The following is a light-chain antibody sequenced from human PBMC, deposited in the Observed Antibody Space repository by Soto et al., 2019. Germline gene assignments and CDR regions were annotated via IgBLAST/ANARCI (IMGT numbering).Light chain of an antibody. CDR1: QSVTSN. CDR3: QQYNNWPRT. J-gene: IGKJ1*01. CDR2: GAS. Sequence: EIVMTQSPATLSVSPGERATLFCRASQSVTSNLAWYQQKPGQAPRLLIYGASSRATGIPDRFSGSGSGTEFTLTINSLQSEDFAVYYCQQYNNWPRTFGQGTKVDIK. V-gene: IGKV3D-15*01.